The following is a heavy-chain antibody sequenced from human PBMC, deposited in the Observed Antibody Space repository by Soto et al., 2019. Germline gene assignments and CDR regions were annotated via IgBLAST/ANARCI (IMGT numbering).Heavy chain of an antibody. CDR1: GVSIHNSHSF. V-gene: IGHV4-39*02. CDR3: GRVVEGATRHTDSDS. D-gene: IGHD2-15*01. J-gene: IGHJ5*02. Sequence: SETLSLTCAVSGVSIHNSHSFWGWIRQPPGEGLEFIGSVYHSGGSYYNLSLKGRVTISVDTSNNQISLRVNSVTAADTAVYYCGRVVEGATRHTDSDSWGQGMLVTVSS. CDR2: VYHSGGS.